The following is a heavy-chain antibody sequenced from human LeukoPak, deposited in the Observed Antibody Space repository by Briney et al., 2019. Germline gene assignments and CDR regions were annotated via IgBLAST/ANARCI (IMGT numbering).Heavy chain of an antibody. V-gene: IGHV1-69*05. CDR3: ARDSGSSSRAQFDY. J-gene: IGHJ4*02. CDR2: IIPIFGTA. D-gene: IGHD3-10*01. Sequence: VASVKVSCKASGGTFSSYAISWVRQAPGQGLEWMGGIIPIFGTANYAQKFQGRVTITTDESTSTAYMELSSLRSEDTAVYYCARDSGSSSRAQFDYWGQGTLVTVSS. CDR1: GGTFSSYA.